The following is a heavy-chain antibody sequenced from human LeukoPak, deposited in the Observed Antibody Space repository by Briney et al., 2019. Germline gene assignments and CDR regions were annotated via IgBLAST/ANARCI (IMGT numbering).Heavy chain of an antibody. CDR2: INLSGGST. D-gene: IGHD1-26*01. J-gene: IGHJ6*02. CDR1: GYTFTNYY. Sequence: GASVTVSCKAPGYTFTNYYVHWVRQAPGQGLEWMGMINLSGGSTNYAQKSLGRVTMTRDTSTTTVYMELSSLRSEDTAIYYCARGGTYYYYGMDVWGQGTTVTVSS. CDR3: ARGGTYYYYGMDV. V-gene: IGHV1-46*01.